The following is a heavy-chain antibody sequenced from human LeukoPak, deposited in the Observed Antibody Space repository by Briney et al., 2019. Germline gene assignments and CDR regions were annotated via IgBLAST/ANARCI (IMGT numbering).Heavy chain of an antibody. CDR3: AREDCSGGSCYKDY. CDR1: GYTFTGYY. CDR2: INPNSGGT. D-gene: IGHD2-15*01. J-gene: IGHJ4*02. V-gene: IGHV1-2*02. Sequence: ASVKVSCKASGYTFTGYYMHWVRQAPGQGLAWMGWINPNSGGTNYAQKFQGRVTMTRDTSISTAYMELSRLRSDDTAVYYCAREDCSGGSCYKDYWGQGTLVTVSS.